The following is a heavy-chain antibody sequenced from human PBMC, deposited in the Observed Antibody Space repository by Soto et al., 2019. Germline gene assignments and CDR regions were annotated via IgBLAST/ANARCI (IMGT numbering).Heavy chain of an antibody. CDR1: GYTFTSYY. V-gene: IGHV1-46*01. D-gene: IGHD2-15*01. Sequence: QVQLVQSGAEVKKPGASVKVSCKASGYTFTSYYMHWVRQAPGQGLEWMGIINPSGGSTSYAQKCQGRXXMXRXXSTSTVYMELSSLRSEDTAVYYCARGLAASLLFDYWGQGTLVTVSS. CDR3: ARGLAASLLFDY. J-gene: IGHJ4*02. CDR2: INPSGGST.